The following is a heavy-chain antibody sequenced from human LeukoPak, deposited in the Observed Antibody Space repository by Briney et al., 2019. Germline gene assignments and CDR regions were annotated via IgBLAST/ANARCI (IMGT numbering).Heavy chain of an antibody. J-gene: IGHJ4*02. CDR3: ATALAQWLAPGGDY. CDR1: GYTLTELS. D-gene: IGHD6-19*01. CDR2: FDPEDGET. V-gene: IGHV1-24*01. Sequence: GASVKVSCKVSGYTLTELSMHWVRQAPGKGLEWMGGFDPEDGETIYAQKFQGRVTMTEDTSTDSAYMELSSLRSEDTAVYYCATALAQWLAPGGDYWGQGTLVTVSS.